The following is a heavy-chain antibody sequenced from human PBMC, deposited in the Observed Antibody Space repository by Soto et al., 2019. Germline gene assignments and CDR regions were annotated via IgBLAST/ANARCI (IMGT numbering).Heavy chain of an antibody. CDR1: GFTFSSYA. CDR2: ISKSRSTI. D-gene: IGHD6-6*01. Sequence: GGSLRLSCAASGFTFSSYAMHWVRQAPGKGLEWVAYISKSRSTIYYADSVKGRFTISRDNAKNSLYLQMNSLRDEDTAVYYCARDGIAARLRYYYGMDVWGQGTTVTVSS. J-gene: IGHJ6*02. V-gene: IGHV3-48*02. CDR3: ARDGIAARLRYYYGMDV.